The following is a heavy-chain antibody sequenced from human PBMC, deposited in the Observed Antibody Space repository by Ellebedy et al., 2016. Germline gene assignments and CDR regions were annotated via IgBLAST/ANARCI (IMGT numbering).Heavy chain of an antibody. V-gene: IGHV3-23*01. CDR2: ISGSGRNT. J-gene: IGHJ4*02. CDR1: GFTFTNYA. D-gene: IGHD3-10*01. Sequence: GESLKISCAASGFTFTNYAMTWVRQAPGKGLEWVSAISGSGRNTYYADSVKGRFTISRDNSKNTLYLQMNSLRAEDTAVYYCAKDSGSFDYWGQGTLVTVSS. CDR3: AKDSGSFDY.